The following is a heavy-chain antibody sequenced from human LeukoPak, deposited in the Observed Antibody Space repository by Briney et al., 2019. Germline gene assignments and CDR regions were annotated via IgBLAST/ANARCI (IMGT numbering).Heavy chain of an antibody. Sequence: ASVTVSFTASGYTFTIYGISWVRQAPGQGLEWMGWISAYNGNTNYAQKLQGRVTMTTDTSTSTAYMELRSLRSDDTAVYYCARATVVGAEYFDYWGQGTLVTVSS. D-gene: IGHD1-26*01. CDR3: ARATVVGAEYFDY. J-gene: IGHJ4*02. CDR1: GYTFTIYG. V-gene: IGHV1-18*01. CDR2: ISAYNGNT.